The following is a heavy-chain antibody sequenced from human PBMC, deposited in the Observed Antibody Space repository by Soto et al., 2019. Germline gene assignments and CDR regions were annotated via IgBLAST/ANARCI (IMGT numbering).Heavy chain of an antibody. Sequence: QVQLQQWGAGLLKPSETLSLTCAVYGGSFSGYYWSWIRQPPGKGLEWIGEINHSGSTNYNPSLKSRVTISVDTSKNQCSLKLSSVTAADTAVYYCAREVVVVAATKTNDAFDIWGQGTMVTVSS. CDR2: INHSGST. V-gene: IGHV4-34*01. CDR1: GGSFSGYY. CDR3: AREVVVVAATKTNDAFDI. D-gene: IGHD2-15*01. J-gene: IGHJ3*02.